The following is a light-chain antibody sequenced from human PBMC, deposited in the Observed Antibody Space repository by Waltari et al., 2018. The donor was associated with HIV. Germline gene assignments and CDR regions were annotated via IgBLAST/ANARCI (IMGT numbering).Light chain of an antibody. CDR3: QQYDNLPLT. CDR2: EAS. Sequence: DIQMTQSPSSLSASVGDRVTIPCQASQDISNHLNWYQQKPGKAPKLLIYEASNLETGVPSRFSGSGSGTDFTFTISSLQPEDIATYYCQQYDNLPLTFGGGTKVEIK. J-gene: IGKJ4*01. CDR1: QDISNH. V-gene: IGKV1-33*01.